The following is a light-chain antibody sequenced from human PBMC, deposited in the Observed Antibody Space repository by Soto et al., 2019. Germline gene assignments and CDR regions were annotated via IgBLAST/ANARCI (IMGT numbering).Light chain of an antibody. CDR3: QQYGNAPFT. CDR2: GAS. V-gene: IGKV3-20*01. Sequence: VLTQSPGTLSFSPGERATLTCRASQSVSSSYLAWFQQKPGQAPRLLIYGASSRATGIPDRFSGSGSGTDFTLTISRLEPEDFAVYYCQQYGNAPFTFGPGTKVDIK. J-gene: IGKJ3*01. CDR1: QSVSSSY.